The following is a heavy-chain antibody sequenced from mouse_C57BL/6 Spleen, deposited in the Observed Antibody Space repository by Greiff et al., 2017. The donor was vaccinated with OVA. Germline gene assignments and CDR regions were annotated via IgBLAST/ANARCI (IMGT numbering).Heavy chain of an antibody. J-gene: IGHJ4*01. CDR2: ISSGSSTI. CDR1: GFTFSDYG. D-gene: IGHD1-1*01. CDR3: ARITTVVVPYAMDY. Sequence: EVQRVESGGGLVKPGGSLKLSCAASGFTFSDYGMHWVRQAPEKGLEWVAYISSGSSTIYYADTVKGRFTISRDNAKNTLFLQMTSLRSEDTAMYYCARITTVVVPYAMDYWGQGTSVTVSS. V-gene: IGHV5-17*01.